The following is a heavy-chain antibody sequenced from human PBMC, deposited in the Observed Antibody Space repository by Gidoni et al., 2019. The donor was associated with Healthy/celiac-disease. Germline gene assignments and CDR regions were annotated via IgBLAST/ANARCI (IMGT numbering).Heavy chain of an antibody. CDR2: IYTSGST. CDR1: GGPISCYY. Sequence: QVQLQASGPGLVKPSETLSLLCIFSGGPISCYYWSWIRQPPGKGLEWIGRIYTSGSTNYNPSLKSRVTMSVDTSKNQFSLKLSSVTAADTAVYYCARDHCSSSSCYRANWFDPWGKGTLVTVSS. J-gene: IGHJ5*02. CDR3: ARDHCSSSSCYRANWFDP. D-gene: IGHD2-2*01. V-gene: IGHV4-4*07.